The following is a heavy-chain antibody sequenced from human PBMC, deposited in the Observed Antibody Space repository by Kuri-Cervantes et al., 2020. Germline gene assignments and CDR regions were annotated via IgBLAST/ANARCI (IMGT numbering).Heavy chain of an antibody. V-gene: IGHV4-4*02. J-gene: IGHJ6*02. CDR1: GGSISNNNW. CDR2: IHHSGST. D-gene: IGHD6-19*01. CDR3: ARDDSVANYYYYGVDA. Sequence: GSLRLSCAVSGGSISNNNWWSWVRLPPGQGLEWIGAIHHSGSTYYNPSLKSRVTILIDKSRIQFSLKLTSVTAADTAVYYCARDDSVANYYYYGVDAWGQGTTVTVSS.